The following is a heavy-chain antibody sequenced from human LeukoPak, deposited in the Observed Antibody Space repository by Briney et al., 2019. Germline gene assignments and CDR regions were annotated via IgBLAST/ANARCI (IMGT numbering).Heavy chain of an antibody. Sequence: GGSLRLSCAASGFTFSGFAMSWVRRTPGKGLEWVSGISGSGDNTLYADSVKGRFTISRDNSKNTLYLEMNSLRAEDTAIYYCARHTIQRSLGGVPDWFDPWGQGTLVTVSS. CDR2: ISGSGDNT. CDR3: ARHTIQRSLGGVPDWFDP. V-gene: IGHV3-23*01. J-gene: IGHJ5*02. CDR1: GFTFSGFA. D-gene: IGHD3-3*01.